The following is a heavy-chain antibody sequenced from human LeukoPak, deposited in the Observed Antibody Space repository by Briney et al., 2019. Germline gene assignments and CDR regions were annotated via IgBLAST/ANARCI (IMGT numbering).Heavy chain of an antibody. CDR2: INPTGGST. V-gene: IGHV1-46*01. CDR1: GYTFTSYY. D-gene: IGHD1-26*01. Sequence: ASVKVSCKASGYTFTSYYMHWVRQAPGQGLEWMGLINPTGGSTGYARKFQGRVTMTRDMSTSTNYMELSSLRSEDTAIYYCARDNSVGDNAWWFDPWGHGTLVTVSS. J-gene: IGHJ5*02. CDR3: ARDNSVGDNAWWFDP.